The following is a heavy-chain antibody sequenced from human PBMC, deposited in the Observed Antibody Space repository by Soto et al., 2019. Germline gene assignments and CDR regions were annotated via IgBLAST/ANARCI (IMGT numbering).Heavy chain of an antibody. D-gene: IGHD2-15*01. V-gene: IGHV3-23*01. CDR3: APHVHCSGGSCHYDAFDI. Sequence: EVQLLESGGGLVQPGESLRLSCAVSGFIFGNYMMTWVRQAPGKGLEWVSTIRDGGESTYYADSVKGRFTISRDNSKKTXXLQMDKLGVEDTAVYYCAPHVHCSGGSCHYDAFDIRGQGTMVTVSS. J-gene: IGHJ3*02. CDR2: IRDGGEST. CDR1: GFIFGNYM.